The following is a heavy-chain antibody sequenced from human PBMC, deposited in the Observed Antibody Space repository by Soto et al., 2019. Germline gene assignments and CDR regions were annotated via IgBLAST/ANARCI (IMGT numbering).Heavy chain of an antibody. D-gene: IGHD2-15*01. CDR1: GFTFSSYG. CDR3: ARDPTLDYCSGGSCYTYYFDY. Sequence: LRLSCAASGFTFSSYGMHWVRQAPGKGLEWVAVIWYDGSNKYYADSVKGRFTISRDNSKNTLYLQMNSLRAEDTAVYYCARDPTLDYCSGGSCYTYYFDYWGQGTLVTVSS. V-gene: IGHV3-33*01. J-gene: IGHJ4*02. CDR2: IWYDGSNK.